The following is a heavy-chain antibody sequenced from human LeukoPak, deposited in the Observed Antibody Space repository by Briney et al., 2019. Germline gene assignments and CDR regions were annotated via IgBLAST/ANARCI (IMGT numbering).Heavy chain of an antibody. D-gene: IGHD3-22*01. CDR2: IIPILGIA. J-gene: IGHJ4*02. CDR1: GYTFTSYD. CDR3: AKSTTYYYDSSSNY. V-gene: IGHV1-69*04. Sequence: ASVKVSCKASGYTFTSYDISWVRQAPGQGLEWMGRIIPILGIANYAQKFQGRVTITADKSTSTAYMELSSLRSEDTAVYYCAKSTTYYYDSSSNYWGQGTLVTVSS.